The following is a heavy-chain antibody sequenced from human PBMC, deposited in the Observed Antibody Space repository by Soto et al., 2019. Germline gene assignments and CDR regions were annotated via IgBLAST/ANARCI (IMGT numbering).Heavy chain of an antibody. Sequence: GGSLRLSCAASGFTFSSYGMHWVRQAPGKGLEWVAVIWYDGSNKYYADSVKGRFTISRDNPKNTLYLQMNSLRPEDTAVYYCARDFRAARVPGMDVWRQGTTVTVSS. D-gene: IGHD6-6*01. V-gene: IGHV3-33*01. CDR2: IWYDGSNK. CDR3: ARDFRAARVPGMDV. J-gene: IGHJ6*02. CDR1: GFTFSSYG.